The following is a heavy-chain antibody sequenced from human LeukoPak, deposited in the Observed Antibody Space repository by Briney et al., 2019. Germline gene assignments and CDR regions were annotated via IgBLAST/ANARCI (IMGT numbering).Heavy chain of an antibody. CDR2: IKQDGGEK. V-gene: IGHV3-7*01. CDR3: AREGSGYCSSTSCHTYFDY. Sequence: GGSLRLSCAASGFTFSSYSMNWVRQAPGKGLEWVANIKQDGGEKYFVDSVKGRFTISRDNAKNSLYLQMNSLRAEDTAVYYCAREGSGYCSSTSCHTYFDYWGQGTLVTVSS. D-gene: IGHD2-2*01. CDR1: GFTFSSYS. J-gene: IGHJ4*02.